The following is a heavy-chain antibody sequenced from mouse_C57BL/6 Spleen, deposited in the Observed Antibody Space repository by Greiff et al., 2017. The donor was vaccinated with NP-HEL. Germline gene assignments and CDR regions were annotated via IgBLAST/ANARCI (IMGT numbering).Heavy chain of an antibody. Sequence: QVQLQQPGAELVKPGASVKMSCKASGYTFTSYWITWVKQRPGQGLEWIGDIYPGSGSTKYNEKFKSKATLTVDTSSSTAYMQLSSLTSEDSAVYYCARLITTVVATDYAMDYWGQGTSVTVSS. J-gene: IGHJ4*01. CDR1: GYTFTSYW. CDR3: ARLITTVVATDYAMDY. V-gene: IGHV1-55*01. D-gene: IGHD1-1*01. CDR2: IYPGSGST.